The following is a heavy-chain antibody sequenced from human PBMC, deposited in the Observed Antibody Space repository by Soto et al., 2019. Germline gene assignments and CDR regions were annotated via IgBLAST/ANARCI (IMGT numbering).Heavy chain of an antibody. D-gene: IGHD1-26*01. CDR3: AAATRGATGTDYYYGMDV. Sequence: SVKVSCKASGFTFTSSPVQWVRQARGQRLEWIGWIVVGSGNTNYAQKFQERVTITRDMSTSTAYMELSSLRSEDTAVYYCAAATRGATGTDYYYGMDVWGQGTTVTVSS. J-gene: IGHJ6*02. CDR2: IVVGSGNT. CDR1: GFTFTSSP. V-gene: IGHV1-58*01.